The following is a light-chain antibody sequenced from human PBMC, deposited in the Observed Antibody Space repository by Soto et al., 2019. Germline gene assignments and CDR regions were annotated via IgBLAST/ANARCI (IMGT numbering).Light chain of an antibody. V-gene: IGKV3-20*01. CDR1: QSVPSDW. CDR3: QQYGNFPYT. J-gene: IGKJ2*01. CDR2: GAS. Sequence: EIVLTQSPGTLSLSPGERATLSCRASQSVPSDWLAWYRHKPGQAPRLRIYGASSRATGVPDRVSGSGSGTDFTLTITSLEPEDVAVYYCQQYGNFPYTFGQGTKLEIK.